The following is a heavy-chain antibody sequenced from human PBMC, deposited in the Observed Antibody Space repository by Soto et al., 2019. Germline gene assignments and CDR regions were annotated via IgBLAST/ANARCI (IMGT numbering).Heavy chain of an antibody. CDR1: GFTFSSWT. J-gene: IGHJ4*02. V-gene: IGHV3-21*01. D-gene: IGHD1-1*01. Sequence: EVRLAESGGGLVKPGGSLTLSCAVSGFTFSSWTMNWVRQAPGKGLEWVSSISTSSTFIYYADSVKGRFTISRDNAKDSLYLNMNYLRADDTAVYYCAKGGTHFDYWGQGTLLTVSS. CDR3: AKGGTHFDY. CDR2: ISTSSTFI.